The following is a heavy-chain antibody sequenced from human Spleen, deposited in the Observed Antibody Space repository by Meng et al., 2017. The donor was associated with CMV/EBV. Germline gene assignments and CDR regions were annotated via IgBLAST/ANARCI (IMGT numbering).Heavy chain of an antibody. D-gene: IGHD5-12*01. J-gene: IGHJ4*02. Sequence: FTKYGIAWVRQAPGQGLEWLGWISASNGVVNYAQKFQGRVKMTTDKYTTTGYMELSSLRSEDTAVYYCARDGAEGGYDLAREYFDYWGQGTLVTVSS. CDR2: ISASNGVV. V-gene: IGHV1-18*01. CDR1: FTKYG. CDR3: ARDGAEGGYDLAREYFDY.